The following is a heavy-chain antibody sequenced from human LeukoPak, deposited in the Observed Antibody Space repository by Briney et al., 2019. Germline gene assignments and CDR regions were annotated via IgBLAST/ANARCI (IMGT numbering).Heavy chain of an antibody. V-gene: IGHV3-66*01. J-gene: IGHJ5*02. Sequence: GGSLRLSCAASGFTVSGNYMSWVRQAPGKGLEWVSVIYSGGSTYYADSVKGRFTISRDNSKNTLYLQMNSLRAEDTAVYYCAKGVRVSHFENSNWFDPWGQGTLVTVSS. CDR3: AKGVRVSHFENSNWFDP. CDR2: IYSGGST. CDR1: GFTVSGNY. D-gene: IGHD3-16*01.